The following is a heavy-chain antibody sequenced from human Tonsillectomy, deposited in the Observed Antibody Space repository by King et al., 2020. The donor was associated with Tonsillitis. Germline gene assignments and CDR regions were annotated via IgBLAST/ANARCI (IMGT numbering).Heavy chain of an antibody. Sequence: VQLVESGGGVVQPGRSLRLSCAASGFIFSNYAMHWVRQAPGKGLEWVAIISYDGREKYYADSVKGRFTISRDNSKNKMYVQMNSLRAEDMAVYYCARDLMSGDWNDPLGYFDYWGQGTLVTVSS. D-gene: IGHD1-1*01. CDR1: GFIFSNYA. J-gene: IGHJ4*02. CDR2: ISYDGREK. CDR3: ARDLMSGDWNDPLGYFDY. V-gene: IGHV3-30*04.